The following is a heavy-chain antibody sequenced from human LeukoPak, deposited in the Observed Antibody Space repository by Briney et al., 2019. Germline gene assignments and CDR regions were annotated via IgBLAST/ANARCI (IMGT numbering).Heavy chain of an antibody. J-gene: IGHJ4*02. CDR2: IASDGRNK. V-gene: IGHV3-30*18. D-gene: IGHD6-13*01. CDR1: GLTFSSHG. Sequence: GRSLRLSCAASGLTFSSHGMHWVRQAPGKGLEWVAVIASDGRNKYSADSVKGRFTISRDNSKNTLYLQMNSLRAEDTAVYYCAKDAHVAAAAYYFDYWGQGILVTVSS. CDR3: AKDAHVAAAAYYFDY.